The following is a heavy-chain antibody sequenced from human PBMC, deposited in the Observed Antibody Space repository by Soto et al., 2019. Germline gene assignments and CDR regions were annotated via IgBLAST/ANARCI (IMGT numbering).Heavy chain of an antibody. V-gene: IGHV1-69*13. J-gene: IGHJ6*02. CDR3: ARHDCISSSCYYYYYYGMDV. Sequence: VNVSCKASGGTFSSYAISWVRQAPGQGLEWMGGIIPIFDTANYAQNFQGRVTITADEYTNTAYMELSSLRSEDTAVYYCARHDCISSSCYYYYYYGMDVWGQGTTVTVSS. CDR2: IIPIFDTA. D-gene: IGHD2-2*01. CDR1: GGTFSSYA.